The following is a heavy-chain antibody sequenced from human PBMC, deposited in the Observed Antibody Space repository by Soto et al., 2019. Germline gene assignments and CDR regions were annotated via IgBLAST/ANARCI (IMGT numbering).Heavy chain of an antibody. V-gene: IGHV3-21*01. Sequence: GGSLRLSCAASGFTFSSYSMNWVRQAPGKGLEWVSSISSSSSYIYYADSAKGRLTISRDNAKNSLYLQMNSLRAEDTAVYYCARDLYRSGTPDYWGQGPLVTVSS. CDR2: ISSSSSYI. J-gene: IGHJ4*02. CDR3: ARDLYRSGTPDY. D-gene: IGHD3-10*01. CDR1: GFTFSSYS.